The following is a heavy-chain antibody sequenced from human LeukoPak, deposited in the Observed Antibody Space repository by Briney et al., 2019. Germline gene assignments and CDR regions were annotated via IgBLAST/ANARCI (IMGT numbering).Heavy chain of an antibody. V-gene: IGHV3-48*04. CDR1: GVTFSSYG. CDR2: ISSSGSTI. CDR3: ARGVTTVTPIGNWFDP. J-gene: IGHJ5*02. Sequence: PGGSLRLSCAASGVTFSSYGMHWVRQAPGKGLEWVSYISSSGSTIYYADSVKGRFTISRDNAKNSLYLQMNSLRAEDTAVYYCARGVTTVTPIGNWFDPWGQGTLVTVSS. D-gene: IGHD4-17*01.